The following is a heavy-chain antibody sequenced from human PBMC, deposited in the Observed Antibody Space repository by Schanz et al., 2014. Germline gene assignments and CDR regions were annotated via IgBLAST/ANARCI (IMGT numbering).Heavy chain of an antibody. Sequence: EVQLLESGGGLVQPGGSLRLSCAASGFTFSSYAMTWVRQAPGMGLEWVSAISGRDGSTYYADSVRGRFTISRDNSKSTLYVEMNSLRPEDTAVYYCAKGRFGELSAFDIWGQGTMVTVSS. D-gene: IGHD3-10*01. J-gene: IGHJ3*02. V-gene: IGHV3-23*01. CDR2: ISGRDGST. CDR1: GFTFSSYA. CDR3: AKGRFGELSAFDI.